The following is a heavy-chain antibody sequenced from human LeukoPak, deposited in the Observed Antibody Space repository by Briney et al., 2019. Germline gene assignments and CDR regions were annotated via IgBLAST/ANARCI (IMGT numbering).Heavy chain of an antibody. CDR3: ARSDSGSHDY. D-gene: IGHD1-26*01. CDR1: GFTFSSYA. CDR2: ISSNGGST. J-gene: IGHJ4*02. Sequence: TGGSLRLSCAASGFTFSSYAMHWVRQAPGKGLDYVSAISSNGGSTFYANSVKGRFTISRDNSKNTLYLQMGSLRAEDMAVYYCARSDSGSHDYWGQGTLVTVSS. V-gene: IGHV3-64*01.